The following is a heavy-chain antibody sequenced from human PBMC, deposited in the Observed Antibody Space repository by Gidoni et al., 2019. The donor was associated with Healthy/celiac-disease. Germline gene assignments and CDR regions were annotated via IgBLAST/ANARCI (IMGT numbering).Heavy chain of an antibody. J-gene: IGHJ6*03. V-gene: IGHV4-59*08. Sequence: VQLQESGPGLVKPSETLSLTCTVSGGSISSYYWSWIRQPPGKGLEWIGYIYYSGSTNYNPSLKSRVTISVDTSKNQFSLKLSSVTAADTAVYYCARTGYSYGYYYYYYMDVWGKGTTVTVSS. CDR1: GGSISSYY. CDR3: ARTGYSYGYYYYYYMDV. D-gene: IGHD5-18*01. CDR2: IYYSGST.